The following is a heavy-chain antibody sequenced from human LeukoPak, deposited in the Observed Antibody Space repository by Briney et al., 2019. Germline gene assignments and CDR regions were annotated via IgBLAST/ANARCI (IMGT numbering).Heavy chain of an antibody. CDR3: ARRIVEMATIWDAFDI. V-gene: IGHV1-46*01. D-gene: IGHD5-24*01. Sequence: ASVKVSCKASGYTFTSYYMHWVRQAPGQGLEWMGIINPSGGSTSYAQKFQGRVTMTRDMSTSTVYMELSSLRSEDTAVYYCARRIVEMATIWDAFDIWGQGTMVTVSS. J-gene: IGHJ3*02. CDR1: GYTFTSYY. CDR2: INPSGGST.